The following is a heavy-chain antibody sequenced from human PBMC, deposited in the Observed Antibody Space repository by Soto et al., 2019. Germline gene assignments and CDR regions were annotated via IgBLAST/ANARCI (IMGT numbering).Heavy chain of an antibody. CDR1: GGSISSGTYY. Sequence: SETLSLTCSVSGGSISSGTYYWGWIRQPPGKGLEWIGSLYYTGRTYYSPSLKSRVTISVDTSKNHFSLNLTSVTAADTAVYYCARRLARGVIGWFDPWGQGTLVTVSS. D-gene: IGHD3-10*01. CDR2: LYYTGRT. CDR3: ARRLARGVIGWFDP. V-gene: IGHV4-39*02. J-gene: IGHJ5*02.